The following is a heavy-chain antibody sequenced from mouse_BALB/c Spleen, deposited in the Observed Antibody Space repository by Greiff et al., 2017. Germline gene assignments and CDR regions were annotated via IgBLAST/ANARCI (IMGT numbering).Heavy chain of an antibody. CDR2: ISYSGST. Sequence: EVQLVESGPGLVKPSQSLSLTCTVTGYSITSDYAWNWIRQFPGNKLEWMGYISYSGSTSYNPSLKSRTSITRDTSKNQFFLQLDSVTTEDTATYYCARSIYYCRSSRCYGMDYWGQGTSVTVSA. V-gene: IGHV3-2*02. CDR1: GYSITSDYA. J-gene: IGHJ4*01. D-gene: IGHD1-1*01. CDR3: ARSIYYCRSSRCYGMDY.